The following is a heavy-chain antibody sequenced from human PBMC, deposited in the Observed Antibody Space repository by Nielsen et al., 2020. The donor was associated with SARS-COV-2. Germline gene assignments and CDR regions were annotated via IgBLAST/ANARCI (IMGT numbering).Heavy chain of an antibody. Sequence: GESLKISCAASGFTFSSYGMHWVRQAPGKGLEWVAVIWYDGSNKYYAESVKGRFTISRDNSKNTLYLQMNSLRAEDTAVYYCARPIVDTAMVYYYGMDVWGQGTTVTVSS. V-gene: IGHV3-33*01. CDR3: ARPIVDTAMVYYYGMDV. J-gene: IGHJ6*02. CDR2: IWYDGSNK. CDR1: GFTFSSYG. D-gene: IGHD5-18*01.